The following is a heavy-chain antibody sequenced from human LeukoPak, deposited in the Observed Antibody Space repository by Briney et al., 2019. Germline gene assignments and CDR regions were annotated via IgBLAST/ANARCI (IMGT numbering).Heavy chain of an antibody. CDR2: IFFSGST. J-gene: IGHJ3*02. CDR1: GFDFSGFS. Sequence: GSLRLSCVVSGFDFSGFSMSWIRQPPGKGLEWIGYIFFSGSTNYNPSLKSRVTMSVDTSKNQFSLRLSSVTAADTAVYYCARGEMATIEDAFDIWGQGTMVTVSS. V-gene: IGHV4-59*01. CDR3: ARGEMATIEDAFDI. D-gene: IGHD5-24*01.